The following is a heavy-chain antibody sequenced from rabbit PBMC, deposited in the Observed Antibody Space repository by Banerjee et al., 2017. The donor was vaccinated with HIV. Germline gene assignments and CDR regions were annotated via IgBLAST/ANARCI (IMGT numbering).Heavy chain of an antibody. Sequence: QSLEESGGDLVKPGASLTLTCTASGFDFGGYWLCWVRQAPGKGLEWIACSVPDSRDITYYASWAKGRFSISKTSSTTVTLQMTSLTAADKATYFCARSPNDGCGHCSFNLWGPGTLVTVS. J-gene: IGHJ4*01. CDR2: SVPDSRDIT. D-gene: IGHD1-1*01. CDR1: GFDFGGYW. V-gene: IGHV1S40*01. CDR3: ARSPNDGCGHCSFNL.